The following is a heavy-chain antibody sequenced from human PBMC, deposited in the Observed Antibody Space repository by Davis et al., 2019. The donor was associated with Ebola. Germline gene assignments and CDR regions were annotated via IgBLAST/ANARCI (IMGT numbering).Heavy chain of an antibody. J-gene: IGHJ4*02. CDR3: ARDLFSEWLNLSGDY. Sequence: ASVKVSCKASGYTFTSYYMHWVRQAPGQGLEWMGIINPSGGSTSYAQKFQGRVTMTRDTSTSTVYMELSSLKSEDTAVYYCARDLFSEWLNLSGDYWGQGTLVTVSS. D-gene: IGHD3-3*01. CDR1: GYTFTSYY. CDR2: INPSGGST. V-gene: IGHV1-46*01.